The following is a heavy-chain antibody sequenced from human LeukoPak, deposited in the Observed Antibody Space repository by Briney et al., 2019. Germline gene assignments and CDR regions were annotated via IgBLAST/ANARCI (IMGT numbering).Heavy chain of an antibody. CDR2: VRYDGSNK. J-gene: IGHJ4*02. Sequence: PGGSLRLSCAASGFTFSNAWMSWVRQAPGKGLEWVAVVRYDGSNKYYADSVKGRFTISRDNSKNTLSLQMNSLRAEDTAVYYCAKDHPDRSFDYWGQGTLVTVSS. CDR3: AKDHPDRSFDY. CDR1: GFTFSNAW. V-gene: IGHV3-30*02. D-gene: IGHD1-14*01.